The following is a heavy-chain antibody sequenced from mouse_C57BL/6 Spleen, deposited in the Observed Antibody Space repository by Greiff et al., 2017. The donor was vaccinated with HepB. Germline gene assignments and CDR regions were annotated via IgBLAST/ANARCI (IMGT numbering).Heavy chain of an antibody. V-gene: IGHV3-6*01. J-gene: IGHJ3*01. Sequence: EVQLVESGPGLVKPSQSLSLTCSVTGYSITSGYYWNWIRQFPGNKLEWMGYISYDGSNNYNPSLKNRISITRDTSKNQFFLKLNSVTTEDTATYYCAREGVYYDYPWFAYWGQGTLVTVSA. D-gene: IGHD2-4*01. CDR1: GYSITSGYY. CDR3: AREGVYYDYPWFAY. CDR2: ISYDGSN.